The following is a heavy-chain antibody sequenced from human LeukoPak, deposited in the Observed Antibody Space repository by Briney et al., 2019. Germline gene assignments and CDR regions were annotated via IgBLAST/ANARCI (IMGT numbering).Heavy chain of an antibody. D-gene: IGHD6-13*01. J-gene: IGHJ4*02. V-gene: IGHV3-23*01. CDR3: AKGGMRQQLIDY. CDR2: VSGSDST. CDR1: GFTFSIYA. Sequence: GGSLRLSCAASGFTFSIYAMCWVRQAPGKGLEWVSAVSGSDSTYYADSVKGRFTISRDNSRNTLYLQMNSLRAEDTAIYYCAKGGMRQQLIDYWGQGTLVTVSS.